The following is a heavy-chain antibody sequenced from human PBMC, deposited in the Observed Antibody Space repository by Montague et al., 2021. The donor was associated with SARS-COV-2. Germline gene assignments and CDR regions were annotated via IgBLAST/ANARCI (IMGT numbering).Heavy chain of an antibody. Sequence: PALVKPTQTLTLTCTFSGFSLSTSGMCVSWIRQPPGKALEWLARLDWDDDKYYSTSLKTRLTISKDTSKNQVVLTMTNMDPVDTATYYCARVYYGGNSAFDYWGQGTLVTVSS. V-gene: IGHV2-70*11. CDR2: LDWDDDK. CDR1: GFSLSTSGMC. D-gene: IGHD4-23*01. J-gene: IGHJ4*02. CDR3: ARVYYGGNSAFDY.